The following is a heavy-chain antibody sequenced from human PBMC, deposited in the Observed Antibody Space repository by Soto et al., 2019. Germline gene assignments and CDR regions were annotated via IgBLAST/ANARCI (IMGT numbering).Heavy chain of an antibody. CDR2: IYYSGST. D-gene: IGHD3-10*01. J-gene: IGHJ6*03. CDR3: ARVSLYYGSGSSTYYYMYV. Sequence: PSETLSLTCTVSGGSISSYYWSWIRQPPGKGLEWIGYIYYSGSTNYNPSLKSRVTISVDTSKNQFSLKLSSVTAADTAVYYCARVSLYYGSGSSTYYYMYVWGKGTTVTVSS. V-gene: IGHV4-59*12. CDR1: GGSISSYY.